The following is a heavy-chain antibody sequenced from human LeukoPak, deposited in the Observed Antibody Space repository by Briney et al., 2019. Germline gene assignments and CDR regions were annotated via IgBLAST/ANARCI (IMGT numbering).Heavy chain of an antibody. V-gene: IGHV4-39*07. CDR1: GGSISSSSYY. CDR3: ARGWAPRGQKSCFDY. Sequence: SETLSLTCTVSGGSISSSSYYWGWIRQPPGKGLEWIGSIYYSGSTYYNPSLKSRVTISVDTSKNQFSLNLSSVTAADTAVYYCARGWAPRGQKSCFDYWGRGTLVTVSS. CDR2: IYYSGST. D-gene: IGHD1-26*01. J-gene: IGHJ4*02.